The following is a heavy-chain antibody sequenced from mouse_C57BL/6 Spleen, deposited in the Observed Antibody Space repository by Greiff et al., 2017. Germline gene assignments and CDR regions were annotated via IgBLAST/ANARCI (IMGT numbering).Heavy chain of an antibody. CDR3: ARGSSYYYAMDY. CDR1: GYTFTSYW. J-gene: IGHJ4*01. D-gene: IGHD1-1*01. Sequence: QVQLQQPGAELVKPGASVKLSCKASGYTFTSYWMQWVKQRPGQGLEWIGEIDPSDSYTNYKQKFKCKATLTVDTSSSTAYMQLSSLTSEDSAVYYCARGSSYYYAMDYWGQGTSVTVSS. V-gene: IGHV1-50*01. CDR2: IDPSDSYT.